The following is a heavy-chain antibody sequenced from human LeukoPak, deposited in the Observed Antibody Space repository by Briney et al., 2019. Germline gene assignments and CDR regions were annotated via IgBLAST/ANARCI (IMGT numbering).Heavy chain of an antibody. CDR2: ISAYNGNT. CDR3: ATVGYSYGYFFDY. J-gene: IGHJ4*02. D-gene: IGHD5-18*01. V-gene: IGHV1-18*01. Sequence: GASVKVSCKASGYTFTSYGISWVRHAPGQGLEWMGWISAYNGNTNYAQKLQGRVTMTTDTSTSTAYMGLRSLRSEDTAVYYCATVGYSYGYFFDYWGQGTLVTVSS. CDR1: GYTFTSYG.